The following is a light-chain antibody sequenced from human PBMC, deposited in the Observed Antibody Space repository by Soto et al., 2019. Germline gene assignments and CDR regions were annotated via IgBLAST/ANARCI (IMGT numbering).Light chain of an antibody. CDR2: GAL. V-gene: IGKV3-20*01. Sequence: EIVLTQSPATLSLSPGERATLSCRASQSVSRYLAWYQQRPGQAPRLLIYGALSRATGIPDRFSGSGSGTDFTLTISRLEPEDFAVYYCQQFSSYPLTFGGGTKVDIK. CDR3: QQFSSYPLT. J-gene: IGKJ4*01. CDR1: QSVSRY.